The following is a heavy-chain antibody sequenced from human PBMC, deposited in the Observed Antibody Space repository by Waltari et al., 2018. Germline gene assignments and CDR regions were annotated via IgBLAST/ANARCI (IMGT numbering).Heavy chain of an antibody. CDR3: ARDPIVGATWGGYYYYGMDV. V-gene: IGHV1-2*06. CDR1: GGTFSSYA. CDR2: INPNSGGT. Sequence: QVQLVQSGAEVKKPGSSVKVSCKASGGTFSSYAISWVRQAPGQGLEWMGRINPNSGGTNYAQKFQGRVTMTRDTSISTAYMELSRLRSDDTAVYYCARDPIVGATWGGYYYYGMDVWGQGTTVTVSS. D-gene: IGHD1-26*01. J-gene: IGHJ6*02.